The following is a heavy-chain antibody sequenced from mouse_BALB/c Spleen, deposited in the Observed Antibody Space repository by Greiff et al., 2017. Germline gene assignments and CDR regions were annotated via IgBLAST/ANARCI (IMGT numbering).Heavy chain of an antibody. Sequence: QVQLQQPGAELVKPGASVKLSCKASGYTFTSYWMHWVKQRPGQGLEWIGEINPSNGRTNYNEKFKSKATLTVDKSSSTAYMQLSSLTSEDSAVYYCARPYYYGSSYVAYWGQGTLVTVSA. D-gene: IGHD1-1*01. CDR1: GYTFTSYW. V-gene: IGHV1S81*02. CDR3: ARPYYYGSSYVAY. CDR2: INPSNGRT. J-gene: IGHJ3*01.